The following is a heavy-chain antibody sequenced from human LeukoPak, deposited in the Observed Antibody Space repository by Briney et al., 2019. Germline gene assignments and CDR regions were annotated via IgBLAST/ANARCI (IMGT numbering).Heavy chain of an antibody. Sequence: SETLSLTCAVSGGSISSGNWWSWVRQPPGKGLEWIGEIYHSGSTNYNPSLKSRATISVDKSKNQFSLNLSSVTAADTAVYYCWYSGYDSGFDYWGQGTLVTVSS. CDR2: IYHSGST. CDR1: GGSISSGNW. D-gene: IGHD5-12*01. J-gene: IGHJ4*02. V-gene: IGHV4-4*02. CDR3: WYSGYDSGFDY.